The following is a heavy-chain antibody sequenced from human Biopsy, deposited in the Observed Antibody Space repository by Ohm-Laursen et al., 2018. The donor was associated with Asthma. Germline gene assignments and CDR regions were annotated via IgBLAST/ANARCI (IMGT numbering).Heavy chain of an antibody. Sequence: SETLSLTCTVSGGSINSSTWWSWVRQPPGKGLEWIGEFFHTGSTNYNPSLKSRVTISVDTSKNQFFLRLSSVTAADTAVYYCARGVVYGGDSYAEYFQHWGQGTLVTVSS. D-gene: IGHD4-23*01. CDR3: ARGVVYGGDSYAEYFQH. V-gene: IGHV4-4*02. J-gene: IGHJ1*01. CDR1: GGSINSSTW. CDR2: FFHTGST.